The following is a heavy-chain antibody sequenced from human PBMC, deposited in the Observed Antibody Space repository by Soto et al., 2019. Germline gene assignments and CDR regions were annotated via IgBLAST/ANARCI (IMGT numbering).Heavy chain of an antibody. J-gene: IGHJ4*02. V-gene: IGHV3-33*01. CDR2: IWYDGSNK. CDR3: ARVHKAYSSGWFPAQAFDY. Sequence: VQLVETGGGVVQPGRSLRLSCAASGFTFCSYGMHWVRQAPGKGLEWVAVIWYDGSNKYYADSVKGRFTISRDNSKNTRYLHMNSLRAEDTAVYYCARVHKAYSSGWFPAQAFDYWGQGTLVTVSS. CDR1: GFTFCSYG. D-gene: IGHD6-19*01.